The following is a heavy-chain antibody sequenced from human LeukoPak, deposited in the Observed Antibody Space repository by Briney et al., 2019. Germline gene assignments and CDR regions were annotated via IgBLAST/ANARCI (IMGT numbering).Heavy chain of an antibody. CDR1: EYTFTAYY. CDR3: ARVLHRFYGDFDY. J-gene: IGHJ4*02. V-gene: IGHV1-2*02. Sequence: GASAKVSCKASEYTFTAYYIHWVRQAPGQGLEWMGWINPNTGDTNYAQKFQGRLTMTRDTSISTAYMELSRLGSDDTAVFYCARVLHRFYGDFDYWGQGTLVTVSS. CDR2: INPNTGDT. D-gene: IGHD4/OR15-4a*01.